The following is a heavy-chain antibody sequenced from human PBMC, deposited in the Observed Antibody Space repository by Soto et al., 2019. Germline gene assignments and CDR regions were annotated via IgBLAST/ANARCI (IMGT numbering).Heavy chain of an antibody. D-gene: IGHD2-2*01. CDR1: GVSFSDYY. J-gene: IGHJ6*03. CDR3: ARGEVVVVPAAHYYYYYMDV. Sequence: SETLSLTCAVYGVSFSDYYWSWIRQPPGKGLEWIGGINHSGSANYNPPLKSQVTISVDTSKNQFSLKLSSVTAADTAVYYCARGEVVVVPAAHYYYYYMDVWGKGTTVTVSS. CDR2: INHSGSA. V-gene: IGHV4-34*01.